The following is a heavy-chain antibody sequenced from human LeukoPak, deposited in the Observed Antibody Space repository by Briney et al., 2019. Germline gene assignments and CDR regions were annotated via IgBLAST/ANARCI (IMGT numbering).Heavy chain of an antibody. CDR3: AKDDNSGYYDDYFDC. Sequence: GSLSLSCTVYGFTPGDDALSWVRPAPGRRLEWVSAISGSGGSTYYADSVKGRFTISRDNSKNTLYLQMNSLRADDMAVYCCAKDDNSGYYDDYFDCWVQGTLVTVSS. CDR2: ISGSGGST. CDR1: GFTPGDDA. V-gene: IGHV3-23*01. D-gene: IGHD3-22*01. J-gene: IGHJ4*02.